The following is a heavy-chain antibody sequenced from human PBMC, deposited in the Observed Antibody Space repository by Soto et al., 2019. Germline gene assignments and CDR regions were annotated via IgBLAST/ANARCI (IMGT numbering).Heavy chain of an antibody. CDR3: ARPFSYYGSGSYYNSYGMDV. CDR1: GYSFTSYW. Sequence: GESLKISCKGSGYSFTSYWISWVRQMPGKGLEWMGRIDPSDSYTNYSPSFQGHVTISADKSISTAYLQWSSLKASDTAMYYCARPFSYYGSGSYYNSYGMDVWGQGTTVTVSS. J-gene: IGHJ6*02. CDR2: IDPSDSYT. V-gene: IGHV5-10-1*01. D-gene: IGHD3-10*01.